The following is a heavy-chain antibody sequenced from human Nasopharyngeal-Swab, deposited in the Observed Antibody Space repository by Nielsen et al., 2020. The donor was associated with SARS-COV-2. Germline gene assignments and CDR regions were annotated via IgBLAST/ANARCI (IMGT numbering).Heavy chain of an antibody. D-gene: IGHD2-2*01. Sequence: ASVKVSCKATVYTLTRYGFRWVGPAPGQGLEWMGWMNPNSGNTGYAQKFQGRVTITRNTSISTAYMELSSLRSEDTAVYYCARDRDIVVVPASGMDVWGQGTTVTVSS. CDR2: MNPNSGNT. CDR3: ARDRDIVVVPASGMDV. J-gene: IGHJ6*02. V-gene: IGHV1-8*03. CDR1: VYTLTRYG.